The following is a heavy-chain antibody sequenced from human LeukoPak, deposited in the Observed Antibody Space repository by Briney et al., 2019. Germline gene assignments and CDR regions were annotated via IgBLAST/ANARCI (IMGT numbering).Heavy chain of an antibody. Sequence: PSETLSLTCAVYGGSFSGYYWSWIRQPPGMGLEWTGEINHSGSTNYNPSLKSRVTISVDTSKNQFSLKLSSVTAADTAVYYCARNPYSSSWVDAFDIWGQGTMVTVSS. CDR3: ARNPYSSSWVDAFDI. J-gene: IGHJ3*02. CDR2: INHSGST. CDR1: GGSFSGYY. V-gene: IGHV4-34*01. D-gene: IGHD6-13*01.